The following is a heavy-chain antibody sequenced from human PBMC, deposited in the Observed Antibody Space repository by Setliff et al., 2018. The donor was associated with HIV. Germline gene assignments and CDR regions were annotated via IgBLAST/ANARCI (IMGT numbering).Heavy chain of an antibody. J-gene: IGHJ6*02. CDR2: INPSGGRT. CDR1: GYSFTMYY. D-gene: IGHD6-13*01. V-gene: IGHV1-46*01. CDR3: ARDSDQAATGRYGMDV. Sequence: RASVKVSCKASGYSFTMYYMHWVRQAPGQGLEWMGIINPSGGRTSYAQKFQGRVSMTRDTSTSTVYMELSSLRSEDTAVYYCARDSDQAATGRYGMDVWGQGTTVTVSS.